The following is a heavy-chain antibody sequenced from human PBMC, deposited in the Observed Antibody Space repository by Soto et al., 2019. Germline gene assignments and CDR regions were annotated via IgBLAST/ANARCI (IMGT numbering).Heavy chain of an antibody. CDR3: ARSARPGYYYYLMDV. V-gene: IGHV1-18*01. J-gene: IGHJ6*02. CDR2: ISVYNGNT. CDR1: GYTFTSYG. Sequence: ASVKVSCKASGYTFTSYGVSWVRQAPGQGLEWMGWISVYNGNTKYAQKLQGRVTMTTDTSTSTAYMELRGLRSDDTAVYYCARSARPGYYYYLMDVWGQGTTVTVSS.